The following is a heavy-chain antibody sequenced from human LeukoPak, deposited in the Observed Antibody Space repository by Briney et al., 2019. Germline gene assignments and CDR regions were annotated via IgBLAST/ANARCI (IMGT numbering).Heavy chain of an antibody. Sequence: GGSLRLSCAASGFTFSSCWMPWVRQAPGKGLIWVSRINSDGSSTSYADSVKGRFTISRDNAKNTLYLQMNSLRAEDTAVYYCARDSWESGLDYFDYWGQGTLVTVSS. CDR1: GFTFSSCW. D-gene: IGHD1-26*01. CDR2: INSDGSST. J-gene: IGHJ4*02. V-gene: IGHV3-74*01. CDR3: ARDSWESGLDYFDY.